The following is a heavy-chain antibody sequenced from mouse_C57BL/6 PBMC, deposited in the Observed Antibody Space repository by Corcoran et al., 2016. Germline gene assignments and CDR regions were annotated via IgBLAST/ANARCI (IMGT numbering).Heavy chain of an antibody. CDR1: GYTFTTYG. D-gene: IGHD1-1*01. CDR3: ARADIPDYGSSLYYYAMDY. J-gene: IGHJ4*01. Sequence: QIQLVQSGPELKKPGETVKISCKASGYTFTTYGMSWVKQAPGKGLKWMGWINTYSGVPTYADDFKGRFAFSLETSASTAYLQINNLKNEDTATYFCARADIPDYGSSLYYYAMDYWGQGTSVTVSS. CDR2: INTYSGVP. V-gene: IGHV9-3*01.